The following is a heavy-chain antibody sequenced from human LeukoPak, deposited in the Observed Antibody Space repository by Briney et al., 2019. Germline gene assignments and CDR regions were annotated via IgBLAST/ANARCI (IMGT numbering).Heavy chain of an antibody. D-gene: IGHD2-15*01. V-gene: IGHV3-20*04. CDR3: ARDLSSSWYSLAY. CDR1: GSTFDDYG. CDR2: INWDGGAY. Sequence: GSLRLSCRDSGSTFDDYGMTWVHQAPGKGLEWVSGINWDGGAYNYGASVKGRFIISRDNAKNSLYLEMNSLRVEDTAVYFCARDLSSSWYSLAYWGQGILVTVSS. J-gene: IGHJ4*02.